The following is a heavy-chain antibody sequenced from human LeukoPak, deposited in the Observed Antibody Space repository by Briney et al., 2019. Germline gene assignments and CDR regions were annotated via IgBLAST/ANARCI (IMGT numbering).Heavy chain of an antibody. CDR2: IYYSGST. CDR3: ARLMGATLYYYYGMDV. CDR1: GDSISRYY. V-gene: IGHV4-59*08. D-gene: IGHD3-10*01. Sequence: SETLSLPCTVSGDSISRYYWSWIRQPPGKGLEWFGYIYYSGSTNNNPSLKSRVTISVDTSKNQFSLKLSSVTAADTAVYYCARLMGATLYYYYGMDVRGQGTTVTVSS. J-gene: IGHJ6*02.